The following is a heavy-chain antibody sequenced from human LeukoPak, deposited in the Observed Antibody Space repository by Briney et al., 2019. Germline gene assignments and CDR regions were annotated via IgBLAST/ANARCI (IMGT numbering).Heavy chain of an antibody. CDR1: RFTFSNYG. V-gene: IGHV3-30*18. D-gene: IGHD3-22*01. CDR2: ISYDGSNK. CDR3: AKGAGITMIVVVDY. J-gene: IGHJ4*02. Sequence: PGRSLRLSCAASRFTFSNYGMHWVRQAPGKGLEWVTVISYDGSNKYYADSVKGRFTISRDNSKNTLYLQMNSLRAEDTAVYYCAKGAGITMIVVVDYWGQGTLVTVSS.